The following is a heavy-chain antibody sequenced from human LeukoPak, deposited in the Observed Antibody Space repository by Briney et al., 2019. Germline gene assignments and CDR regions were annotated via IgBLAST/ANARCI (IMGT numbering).Heavy chain of an antibody. CDR2: INQAGSDK. J-gene: IGHJ4*02. D-gene: IGHD3-22*01. CDR1: GFTFSTYW. Sequence: GGTLRLSCEVPGFTFSTYWMNWVRQAPRKGLEWVANINQAGSDKYYVDSVKGRFTISRDNARNSLYLQMNSLRAEDTAVYYCARVTYYYDSSGYYYWGQGTLVTVSS. V-gene: IGHV3-7*01. CDR3: ARVTYYYDSSGYYY.